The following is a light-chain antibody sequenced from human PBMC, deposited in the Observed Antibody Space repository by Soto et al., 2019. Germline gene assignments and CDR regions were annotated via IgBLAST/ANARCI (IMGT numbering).Light chain of an antibody. CDR2: EVN. CDR1: SSDVGGYNY. CDR3: SSYAGSSNV. V-gene: IGLV2-8*01. J-gene: IGLJ1*01. Sequence: QSLLTQPPSAPGPPGQTGAISCTGTSSDVGGYNYVSWYQQHPGKAPRLMIYEVNKRPSGVPDRFSGSKSGNTASLTVSGLQAEDEADYYCSSYAGSSNVFGTGTKVTVL.